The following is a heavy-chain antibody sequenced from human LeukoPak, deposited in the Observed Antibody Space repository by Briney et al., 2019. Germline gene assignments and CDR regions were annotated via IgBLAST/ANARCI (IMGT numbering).Heavy chain of an antibody. CDR3: AKRLPVVGDRNRAFDY. CDR1: GFTFSNYA. J-gene: IGHJ4*02. Sequence: GVSLRLSCAASGFTFSNYAMNWVRQDPGKGLEWVSVITSGGSTYYADSVKGRFTISRDNSKNTLYLQMNSLRAEDTAVYYCAKRLPVVGDRNRAFDYWGQGTLVTVSS. V-gene: IGHV3-23*01. D-gene: IGHD2-21*02. CDR2: ITSGGST.